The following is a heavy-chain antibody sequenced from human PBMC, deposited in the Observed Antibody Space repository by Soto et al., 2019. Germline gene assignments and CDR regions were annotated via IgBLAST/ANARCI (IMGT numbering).Heavy chain of an antibody. V-gene: IGHV3-30-3*01. CDR3: ARALTMVRGVIYLVDY. Sequence: QVQLVESGGGVVQPGRSLRLSCAASGFTFSSYAMHWVRQAPGKGLEWVAVISYDGSNKYYADSVKGRFTISRDNSKNTLYLQMNSLRAEDTAVYYCARALTMVRGVIYLVDYWGQGSLVTVSS. CDR1: GFTFSSYA. J-gene: IGHJ4*02. D-gene: IGHD3-10*01. CDR2: ISYDGSNK.